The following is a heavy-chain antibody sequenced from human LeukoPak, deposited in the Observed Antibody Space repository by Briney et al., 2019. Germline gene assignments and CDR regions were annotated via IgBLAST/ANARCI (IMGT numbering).Heavy chain of an antibody. CDR3: ARLPNYYDSSGYPY. J-gene: IGHJ4*02. CDR1: GYSISSGYY. V-gene: IGHV4-38-2*01. Sequence: SETLSLTCAVSGYSISSGYYWGWIRQPPGKGLEWIGSIYHSGSTYHNPSLKSRVTISVDTSKNQFSLKLSSVTAADTAVYYCARLPNYYDSSGYPYWGQGTLVTVSS. CDR2: IYHSGST. D-gene: IGHD3-22*01.